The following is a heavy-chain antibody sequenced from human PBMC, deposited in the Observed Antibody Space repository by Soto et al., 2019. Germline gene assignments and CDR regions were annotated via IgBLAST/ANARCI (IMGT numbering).Heavy chain of an antibody. CDR1: EYNFTALW. J-gene: IGHJ5*01. CDR2: IDPSDSYT. Sequence: GESLKISYSAAEYNFTALWIHWVRKMPGKGLEWLGKIDPSDSYTNYSPSFEGHVTISTDNSITTAYLQWSSLRASDTALYFCARVHKNWFDSWAQGTMVTVSS. V-gene: IGHV5-10-1*01. CDR3: ARVHKNWFDS.